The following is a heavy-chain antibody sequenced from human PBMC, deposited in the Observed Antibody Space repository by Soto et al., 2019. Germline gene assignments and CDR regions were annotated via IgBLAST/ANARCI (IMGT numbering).Heavy chain of an antibody. J-gene: IGHJ6*02. CDR3: ARGTGHYYGMDV. V-gene: IGHV4-61*01. Sequence: SETLSLTCTVSGGSVSSGIYYWIWIRQPPGKGLEWIGYIYYSGSTNYNPSLKSRVTISVDTSKNQFSLKLSSVTAADTAVYYCARGTGHYYGMDVWGQGTTVTVSS. CDR2: IYYSGST. CDR1: GGSVSSGIYY. D-gene: IGHD2-2*01.